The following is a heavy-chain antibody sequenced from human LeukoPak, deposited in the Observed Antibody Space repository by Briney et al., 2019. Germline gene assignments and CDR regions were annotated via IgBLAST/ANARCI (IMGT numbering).Heavy chain of an antibody. CDR3: ARDMGYCSSTSCPSGMDV. V-gene: IGHV4-59*01. CDR1: GGSISSYY. Sequence: SSETLSLTCTVSGGSISSYYWSWIRQPPGKGLEWIGYIYYSGSTNYNPSLKSRVTISVDTSKNQFSPKLNSVTAADTAVYYCARDMGYCSSTSCPSGMDVWGQGTTVTVSS. CDR2: IYYSGST. J-gene: IGHJ6*02. D-gene: IGHD2-2*01.